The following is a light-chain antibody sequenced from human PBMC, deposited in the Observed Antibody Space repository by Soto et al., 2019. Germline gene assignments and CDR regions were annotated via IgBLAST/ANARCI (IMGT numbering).Light chain of an antibody. Sequence: QSALTQPPSASGSPGQSVTISCTGTSSDVGGYNYVSWYQQHPGKAPKVIIYEVSKRPSGVPDRFSGSKSGSTASLTVSGLQAEYESDYYCSSYAVTILFVFGNGTKVTVL. CDR2: EVS. J-gene: IGLJ1*01. V-gene: IGLV2-8*01. CDR3: SSYAVTILFV. CDR1: SSDVGGYNY.